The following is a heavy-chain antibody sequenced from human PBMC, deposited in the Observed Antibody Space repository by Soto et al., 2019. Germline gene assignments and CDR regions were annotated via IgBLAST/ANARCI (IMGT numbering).Heavy chain of an antibody. Sequence: QVQLVESGGGVVQPGRSLRLSCAASGFTFNTYGMHWVRQAPGKGLEWVAVISYDVSNKYYADSVKGRFNISRDNSKNTLYLQMNSLRVEDTAVYYCAKVTYYYDSSGSGGMDVWGQGTTVTVSS. J-gene: IGHJ6*02. CDR1: GFTFNTYG. V-gene: IGHV3-30*18. D-gene: IGHD3-22*01. CDR2: ISYDVSNK. CDR3: AKVTYYYDSSGSGGMDV.